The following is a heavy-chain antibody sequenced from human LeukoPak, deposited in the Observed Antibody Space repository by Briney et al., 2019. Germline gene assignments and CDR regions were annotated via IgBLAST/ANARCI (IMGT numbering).Heavy chain of an antibody. CDR1: GFTFSSYD. Sequence: GGSLRLSCAASGFTFSSYDMSWVRQAPGKGLEWVSAINGGGPTTYYADSVKGRFTISRDYSKNTLYLQMNGLRAEDTALYYCAKLVSGWYDDWGQGTLATVSS. CDR2: INGGGPTT. J-gene: IGHJ5*02. V-gene: IGHV3-23*01. D-gene: IGHD6-19*01. CDR3: AKLVSGWYDD.